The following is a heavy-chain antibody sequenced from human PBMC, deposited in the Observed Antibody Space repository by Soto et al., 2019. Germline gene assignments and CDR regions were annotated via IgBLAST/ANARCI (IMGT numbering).Heavy chain of an antibody. CDR1: GGSISSYY. CDR2: IYYSGST. J-gene: IGHJ4*02. Sequence: PSETLSLTCTVSGGSISSYYWSWTRQPPGKGLEWIGYIYYSGSTNYNPSLKSRVTISVDTSKNQFSLKLSSVTAADTAVYYCARDAYYFDYWGQGTLVTVSS. V-gene: IGHV4-59*01. CDR3: ARDAYYFDY.